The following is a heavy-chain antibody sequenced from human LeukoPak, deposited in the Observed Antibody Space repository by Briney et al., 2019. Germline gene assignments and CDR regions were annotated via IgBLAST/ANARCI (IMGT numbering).Heavy chain of an antibody. V-gene: IGHV1-2*02. CDR1: GYTFTAYY. CDR3: ARIREWASTVGAFDY. CDR2: INPNIGGT. D-gene: IGHD4-23*01. J-gene: IGHJ4*01. Sequence: ASVKVSCKASGYTFTAYYVHWVRQAPGQGLEWMGWINPNIGGTNYAQKFQGRVTMTRDTSISTAYMELSRLRSDDTAVYYCARIREWASTVGAFDYWGQGPLVTVSS.